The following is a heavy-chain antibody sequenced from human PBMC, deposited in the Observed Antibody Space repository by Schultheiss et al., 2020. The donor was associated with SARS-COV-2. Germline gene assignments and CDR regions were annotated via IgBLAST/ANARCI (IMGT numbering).Heavy chain of an antibody. V-gene: IGHV3-30*04. CDR3: ARDTITYYDILTGYHHGEWFDP. Sequence: GASLKISCAASGFTFSSYAMHWVRQAPGKGLEWVAIISYDGSNKYCADSVKGRFTISRDNSNNTLYLQMNSLRAEDTAVYYCARDTITYYDILTGYHHGEWFDPWGQGTLVTVSS. J-gene: IGHJ5*02. D-gene: IGHD3-9*01. CDR2: ISYDGSNK. CDR1: GFTFSSYA.